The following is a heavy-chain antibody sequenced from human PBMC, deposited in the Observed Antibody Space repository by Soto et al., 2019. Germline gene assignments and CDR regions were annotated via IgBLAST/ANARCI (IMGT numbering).Heavy chain of an antibody. V-gene: IGHV1-18*04. D-gene: IGHD2-2*02. CDR2: ISAYNGNT. CDR3: AREGYCSSTSCYRGYYYYYGMDV. CDR1: GYTFTSYG. J-gene: IGHJ6*02. Sequence: GASVKVSCKASGYTFTSYGISWVRQAPGQGLEWMGWISAYNGNTNYAQKLQGRVTMTTDTSTSTAYMELRSLRSDDTAVYYCAREGYCSSTSCYRGYYYYYGMDVWGQGTTVTVSS.